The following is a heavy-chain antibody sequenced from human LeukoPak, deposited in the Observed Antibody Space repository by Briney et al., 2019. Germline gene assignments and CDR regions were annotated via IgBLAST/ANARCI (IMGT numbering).Heavy chain of an antibody. CDR2: INHSGST. V-gene: IGHV4-34*01. J-gene: IGHJ6*04. CDR1: GGSFSGYY. CDR3: ARKIFLDV. Sequence: SETLSLTCAVYGGSFSGYYWSWIRQPPGKGLEWIGEINHSGSTNYNPSLKSRVIISVDMFKSQFSLKLSSVTAADTAVYYCARKIFLDVWGKGTTVTVSS.